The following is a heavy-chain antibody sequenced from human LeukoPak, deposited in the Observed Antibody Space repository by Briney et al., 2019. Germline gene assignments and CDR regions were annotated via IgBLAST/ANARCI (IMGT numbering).Heavy chain of an antibody. Sequence: GESLKISCKGSGYSFTSYWIGWVRQMPGKGLEWMGIIYPGDSDTRYSPSFQGQVTISADKSISTAYLQWSSLKASDTAMYYCARRGYCSSTTCAVSYFDLWGRGTLVTVSS. J-gene: IGHJ2*01. D-gene: IGHD2-2*01. CDR2: IYPGDSDT. V-gene: IGHV5-51*01. CDR3: ARRGYCSSTTCAVSYFDL. CDR1: GYSFTSYW.